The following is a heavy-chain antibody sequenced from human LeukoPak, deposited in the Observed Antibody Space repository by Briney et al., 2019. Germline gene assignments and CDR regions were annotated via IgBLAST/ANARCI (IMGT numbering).Heavy chain of an antibody. J-gene: IGHJ4*02. CDR2: ICAYNGKT. V-gene: IGHV1-18*01. CDR3: ARDLMGSYYSYFDY. CDR1: GYTFTSYG. Sequence: GASVKVSFKASGYTFTSYGISWVRQAPGQGLEWMGWICAYNGKTNNAQMLQGRVTITTDTSTSTADMELKRQRSEEPAACYCARDLMGSYYSYFDYWGQGTLVTVSS. D-gene: IGHD1-26*01.